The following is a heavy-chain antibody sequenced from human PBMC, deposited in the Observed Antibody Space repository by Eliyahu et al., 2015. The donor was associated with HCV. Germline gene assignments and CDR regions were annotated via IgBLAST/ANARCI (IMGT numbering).Heavy chain of an antibody. J-gene: IGHJ3*01. CDR3: ARGRYCRD. V-gene: IGHV4-34*01. Sequence: QVQLQQWGAGLLKPSETLSLTCAVYGGSFSGYYWSWIRQPPGKGLEWIGEINQTWRTHQHQPLKSRVTISVDTSKNQFSLKLSSVTAADTAVYYCARGRYCRDWGQGTMVTVSS. CDR2: INQTWRT. CDR1: GGSFSGYY. D-gene: IGHD2-15*01.